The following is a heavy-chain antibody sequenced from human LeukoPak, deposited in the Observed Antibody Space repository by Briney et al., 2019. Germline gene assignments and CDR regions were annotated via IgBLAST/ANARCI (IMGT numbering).Heavy chain of an antibody. Sequence: SETLSLTCAVSGYSISSSNWWGWIRQPPGKGLELIGYIYYSGSTYYNPSLKSRVTMSVDTSRNQFSLKLSSVTVADTAVYYCARGRDNILTGYYYYLDYWGQGSLVTVSS. V-gene: IGHV4-28*03. D-gene: IGHD3-9*01. CDR3: ARGRDNILTGYYYYLDY. J-gene: IGHJ4*02. CDR2: IYYSGST. CDR1: GYSISSSNW.